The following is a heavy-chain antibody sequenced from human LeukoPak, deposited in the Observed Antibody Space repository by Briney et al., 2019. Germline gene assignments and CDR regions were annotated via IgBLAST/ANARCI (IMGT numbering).Heavy chain of an antibody. D-gene: IGHD2-21*02. CDR1: GYTFTNYY. Sequence: ASVKVSCKASGYTFTNYYMQWVRQAPGQGLEWMGMINPSGSSTTYAQKFQVRVTMTTDTSTSTVYMQLSSLRSEDTAVYYCARGGRWSKSWGVTRVEDYWGQGTLVTVSS. J-gene: IGHJ4*02. CDR3: ARGGRWSKSWGVTRVEDY. CDR2: INPSGSST. V-gene: IGHV1-46*01.